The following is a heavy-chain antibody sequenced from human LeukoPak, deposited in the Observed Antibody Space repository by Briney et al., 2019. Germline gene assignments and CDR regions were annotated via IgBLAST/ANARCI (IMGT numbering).Heavy chain of an antibody. D-gene: IGHD3-16*01. CDR3: ASHKRGEDYFDY. J-gene: IGHJ4*02. CDR1: GGSISSSNW. Sequence: SSETLSLTCAVSGGSISSSNWWSWVRQPPGKGLEWIGQIYHSGSTNYNPSLKSRVAISVDKSKNQFSLKLSSVTAADTAVYYCASHKRGEDYFDYWGQGTLVTVSS. CDR2: IYHSGST. V-gene: IGHV4-4*02.